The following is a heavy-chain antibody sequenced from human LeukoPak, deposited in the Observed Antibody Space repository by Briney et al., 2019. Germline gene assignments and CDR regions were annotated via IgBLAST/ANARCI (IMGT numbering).Heavy chain of an antibody. D-gene: IGHD6-13*01. Sequence: PGGSLRLSCAASGFTFSSYSMNWVRQAPGKGLEWVSSISSSSSYIYYADSVKGRFTISRDNAKNSLYLQMNSLRAEDTAVYYCARVAIVVAGTGIWGPYYYYYMDVWGKGTTVTVSS. CDR2: ISSSSSYI. V-gene: IGHV3-21*01. CDR3: ARVAIVVAGTGIWGPYYYYYMDV. CDR1: GFTFSSYS. J-gene: IGHJ6*03.